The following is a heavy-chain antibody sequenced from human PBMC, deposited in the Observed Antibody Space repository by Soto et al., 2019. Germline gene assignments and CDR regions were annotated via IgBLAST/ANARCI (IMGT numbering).Heavy chain of an antibody. Sequence: EVQLLESGGGLVQPGGSLRLSCAASGFTFSTYAMNWVRQAPGKGLEWVSGISGSGGSTWYADSVKGRFTISRDNSKNTLYLQMNSLRAEDTAVYYCGKAQGSPPLWGMGVWGQGTTVTVSS. CDR3: GKAQGSPPLWGMGV. CDR2: ISGSGGST. V-gene: IGHV3-23*01. J-gene: IGHJ6*02. CDR1: GFTFSTYA. D-gene: IGHD3-16*01.